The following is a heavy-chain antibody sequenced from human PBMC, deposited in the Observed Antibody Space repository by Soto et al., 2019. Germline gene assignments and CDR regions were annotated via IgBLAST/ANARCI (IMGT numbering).Heavy chain of an antibody. D-gene: IGHD3-16*02. CDR2: ISYEGSNK. CDR1: GFTFSSYG. CDR3: ASVWGSYRYPGHY. J-gene: IGHJ4*02. Sequence: QVQLVESGGGVVQPGRSLRLSCAASGFTFSSYGMHWVRQAPGKGLEWVAVISYEGSNKYYADSVKGRFTISRDNSKNTLYLHMNSLRAEDTAVYYCASVWGSYRYPGHYWGQGTLVTVSS. V-gene: IGHV3-30*03.